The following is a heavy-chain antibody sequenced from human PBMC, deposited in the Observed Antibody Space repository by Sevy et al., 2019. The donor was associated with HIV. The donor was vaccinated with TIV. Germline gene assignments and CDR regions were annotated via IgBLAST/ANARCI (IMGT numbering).Heavy chain of an antibody. CDR1: GFTFSTYT. J-gene: IGHJ3*02. D-gene: IGHD3-10*01. Sequence: GGSLRLSCAASGFTFSTYTMNWVRQAPGKGLEWVSSISSSSNYIYYADSVKGRFTISRDNAKISLYLQMNSLRAEDTALYYCARPYGSGSWEAFDIWGQGTMVTVSS. CDR2: ISSSSNYI. V-gene: IGHV3-21*01. CDR3: ARPYGSGSWEAFDI.